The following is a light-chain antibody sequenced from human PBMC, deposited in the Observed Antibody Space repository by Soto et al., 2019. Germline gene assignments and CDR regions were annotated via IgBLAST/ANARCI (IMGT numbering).Light chain of an antibody. Sequence: QSVLTQPASVSGSPGQSITISCTGGSSDIGGYNYVSWFQQHPGKAPKLMIYEVTNRPSGVSNRFSGSKSGSTASLTISGLQAEDEADYYCSSYTSSNHLVFGTGTKVT. V-gene: IGLV2-14*01. CDR1: SSDIGGYNY. CDR2: EVT. J-gene: IGLJ1*01. CDR3: SSYTSSNHLV.